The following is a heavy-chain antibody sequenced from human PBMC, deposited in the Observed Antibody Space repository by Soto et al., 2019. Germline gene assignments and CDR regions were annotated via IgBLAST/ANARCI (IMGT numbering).Heavy chain of an antibody. J-gene: IGHJ4*02. D-gene: IGHD3-16*02. CDR3: AKGPSEYLWGSYLRYCDY. CDR2: ISGSSGHT. CDR1: GFTFSSFA. V-gene: IGHV3-23*01. Sequence: EVQLLESGGGLVQPGGSLRLSCAASGFTFSSFAMTWVRQAPGKGLEWVSAISGSSGHTYYADSVKGRFTISRDISNTTLYLHMYSLSAADTAVYYCAKGPSEYLWGSYLRYCDYWGQGSLVTVSS.